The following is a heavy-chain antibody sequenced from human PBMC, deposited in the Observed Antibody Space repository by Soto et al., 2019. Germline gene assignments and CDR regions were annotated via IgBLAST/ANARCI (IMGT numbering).Heavy chain of an antibody. CDR2: IYRGRAT. CDR3: ARDRSDSSRADSFDI. V-gene: IGHV3-53*01. J-gene: IGHJ3*02. Sequence: GTLRHNCAVSGFRGRNTCLRWVRQAPGQGLEWISVIYRGRATYYADSVKGRFTISTDDSRNTVYLQTNSLTTEDTAVYFCARDRSDSSRADSFDIWGQGT. CDR1: GFRGRNTC. D-gene: IGHD6-25*01.